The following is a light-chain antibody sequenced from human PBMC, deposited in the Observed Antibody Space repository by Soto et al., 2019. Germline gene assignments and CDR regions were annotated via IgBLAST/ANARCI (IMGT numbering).Light chain of an antibody. J-gene: IGKJ5*01. V-gene: IGKV1-9*01. Sequence: IQLTQSPSSLSASVGDRVTITCRASQGISSYLAWYQQKPGKAPKLLIYGASTLEGGVPFRFSGSGFGTVFTLTISSLQPEDFATYYCQQLNTYPITFGQGTRLEIK. CDR3: QQLNTYPIT. CDR2: GAS. CDR1: QGISSY.